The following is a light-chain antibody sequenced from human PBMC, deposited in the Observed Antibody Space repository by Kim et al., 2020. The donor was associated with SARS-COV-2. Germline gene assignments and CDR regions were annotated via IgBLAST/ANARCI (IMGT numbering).Light chain of an antibody. CDR2: SNN. CDR1: SSNIGSNT. V-gene: IGLV1-44*01. CDR3: AALDDSLNGVV. J-gene: IGLJ2*01. Sequence: ELTQPPSASGTPGQRVTISCSGSSSNIGSNTVNWYQQLPGTAPKLLIYSNNQRPSGVPDRFSGSKSGTSASLAISGLQSEDEADYYCAALDDSLNGVVFGGGTQLTVL.